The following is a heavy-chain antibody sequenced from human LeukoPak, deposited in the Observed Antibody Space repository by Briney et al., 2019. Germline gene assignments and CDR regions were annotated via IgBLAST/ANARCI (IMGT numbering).Heavy chain of an antibody. Sequence: SVKVSCKASGGTFSSYAISWVRQAPGQGLEWMGRIISILGIANYAQKFQGRVTITADKSTSTAYMELSSLRSEDTAVHYCARDRIAVAGTFDYWGQGTLVTVSS. CDR1: GGTFSSYA. CDR2: IISILGIA. CDR3: ARDRIAVAGTFDY. D-gene: IGHD6-19*01. J-gene: IGHJ4*02. V-gene: IGHV1-69*04.